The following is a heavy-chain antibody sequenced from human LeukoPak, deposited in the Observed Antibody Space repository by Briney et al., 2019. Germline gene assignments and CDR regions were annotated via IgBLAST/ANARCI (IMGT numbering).Heavy chain of an antibody. Sequence: GGSLRLSCAASGFTFSSYSMNWVRQAPGKGLEWASSISSSSSYIYYADSVKGRFTISRDNAKNSLYLQMNSLRAEDTAVYYCARSDIVVVVAPVDYWGQGTLVTVSS. V-gene: IGHV3-21*01. CDR1: GFTFSSYS. CDR3: ARSDIVVVVAPVDY. CDR2: ISSSSSYI. D-gene: IGHD2-15*01. J-gene: IGHJ4*02.